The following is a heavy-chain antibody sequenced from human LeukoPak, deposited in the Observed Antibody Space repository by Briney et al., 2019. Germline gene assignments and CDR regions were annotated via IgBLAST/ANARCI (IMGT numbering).Heavy chain of an antibody. CDR1: GFTFSGYW. Sequence: GGSLRLSCAASGFTFSGYWMSWVRQAPGKGLEWVANIKQDGGEKYYVDSVKGRFTISRDNAKNSLYLQMNSLRAEDTAVYYCAREGEIAAAGPYYFDYWGQGILVTVSS. J-gene: IGHJ4*02. CDR2: IKQDGGEK. V-gene: IGHV3-7*01. D-gene: IGHD6-13*01. CDR3: AREGEIAAAGPYYFDY.